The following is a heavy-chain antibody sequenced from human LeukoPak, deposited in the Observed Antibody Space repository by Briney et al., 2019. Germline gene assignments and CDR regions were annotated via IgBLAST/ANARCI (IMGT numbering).Heavy chain of an antibody. CDR3: ARDGGLRILDAFDI. J-gene: IGHJ3*02. V-gene: IGHV4-59*01. Sequence: PSETLSLTCTVSGGSISSYYWSWIRQPPGKGLEWIGYIYYSGSTNYNPSLKSQVTISVYTSKNQFSLKLPSVTAADTAVYYCARDGGLRILDAFDIWGQGTMVTVSS. CDR1: GGSISSYY. CDR2: IYYSGST. D-gene: IGHD2-15*01.